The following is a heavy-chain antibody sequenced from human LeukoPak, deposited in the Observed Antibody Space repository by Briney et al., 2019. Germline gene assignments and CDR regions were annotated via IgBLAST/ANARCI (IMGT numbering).Heavy chain of an antibody. D-gene: IGHD2-15*01. V-gene: IGHV3-66*01. Sequence: PGRSLRLSCAASGFTVSSNYMSWVRQAPGKGLEWVSLIYSGSSTYYADSVKGRFTISRDTSKNTLYLQMNSLRAEDTAVYYCATYCSGGSCYFDYWGQGTLVTVSS. CDR3: ATYCSGGSCYFDY. J-gene: IGHJ4*02. CDR1: GFTVSSNY. CDR2: IYSGSST.